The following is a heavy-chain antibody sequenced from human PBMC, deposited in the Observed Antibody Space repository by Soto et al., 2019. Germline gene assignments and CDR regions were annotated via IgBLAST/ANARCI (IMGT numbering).Heavy chain of an antibody. J-gene: IGHJ6*02. Sequence: LRLSCAASGFTFSSYAMHWVRQAPGKGLEYVSAISSNGGSTYYADSVKGRFTISRDNSKNTLYLQMGGLRAEDMAVYYCARGDYSNEYGMDVWGQGTTVTVSS. CDR2: ISSNGGST. CDR3: ARGDYSNEYGMDV. D-gene: IGHD4-4*01. CDR1: GFTFSSYA. V-gene: IGHV3-64*02.